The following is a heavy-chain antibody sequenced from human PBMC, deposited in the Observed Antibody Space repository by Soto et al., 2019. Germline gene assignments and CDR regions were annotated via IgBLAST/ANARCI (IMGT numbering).Heavy chain of an antibody. CDR1: GFTFTSSA. CDR2: IVVGSGNT. J-gene: IGHJ4*02. V-gene: IGHV1-58*02. Sequence: GASVKVSCKASGFTFTSSAMQWVRQARGQRLEWIGWIVVGSGNTNYAQKFQERVTITRDMSTSTAYMELSSLRSEDTAVYYCAAGLTYYYGSGSYYRDYWGQGTLVTVSS. D-gene: IGHD3-10*01. CDR3: AAGLTYYYGSGSYYRDY.